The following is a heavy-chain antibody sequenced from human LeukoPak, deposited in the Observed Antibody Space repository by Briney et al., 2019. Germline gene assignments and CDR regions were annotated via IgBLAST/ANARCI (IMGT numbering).Heavy chain of an antibody. CDR1: GGSNSSYY. V-gene: IGHV4-59*01. CDR3: ARDRSEFDY. CDR2: IYYSGST. J-gene: IGHJ4*02. Sequence: PSETLSLTCTVSGGSNSSYYWSWIRQPPGKGLEWIGYIYYSGSTNYNPSLESRVTISVDTSKNQFSLKLSSVTAADTAVYYCARDRSEFDYWGQGTLVTVSS. D-gene: IGHD3-3*01.